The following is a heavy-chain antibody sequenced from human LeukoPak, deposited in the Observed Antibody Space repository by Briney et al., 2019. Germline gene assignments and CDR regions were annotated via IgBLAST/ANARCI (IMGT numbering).Heavy chain of an antibody. V-gene: IGHV4-38-2*02. CDR1: GYSISSGYY. Sequence: SETLSLTCTVSGYSISSGYYWGWIRQPPGKGLEWIGIIYHSGNTYYNPSLKSRVTISVDTSKNQFSLKLNSVTAADTAVYYCARGKEVITMLRGLKPGYYFDYWGQGTLVTVSS. CDR3: ARGKEVITMLRGLKPGYYFDY. D-gene: IGHD3-10*01. CDR2: IYHSGNT. J-gene: IGHJ4*02.